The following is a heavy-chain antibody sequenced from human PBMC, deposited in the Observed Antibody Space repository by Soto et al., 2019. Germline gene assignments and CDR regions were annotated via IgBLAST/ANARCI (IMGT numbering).Heavy chain of an antibody. J-gene: IGHJ6*02. D-gene: IGHD3-10*01. CDR1: GGPMNNYY. Sequence: QVQLQESGPGLVKPSETLSLTCTISGGPMNNYYCSWFRQPRGQGLEWIGYMGYNGFTRYNPSLRSRVVISLNTAQKQFSLNLSYVTAADTVFYYCARQGFGELPGLVDVWGQWITVTVSS. CDR3: ARQGFGELPGLVDV. V-gene: IGHV4-59*08. CDR2: MGYNGFT.